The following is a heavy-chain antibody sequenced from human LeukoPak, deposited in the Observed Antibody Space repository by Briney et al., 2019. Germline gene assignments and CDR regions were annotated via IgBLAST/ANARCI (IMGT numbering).Heavy chain of an antibody. CDR1: GFTFSSYW. Sequence: GGSLRLSCEASGFTFSSYWMSWVRQAPGKGLEWVANIKQDGSEKYYVDSVKGRFTISRDNAKNSLYLQMNSLRAEDTAVYYCARDLVWGAALDYWGQGTLVTVSS. D-gene: IGHD3-16*01. CDR3: ARDLVWGAALDY. CDR2: IKQDGSEK. V-gene: IGHV3-7*01. J-gene: IGHJ4*02.